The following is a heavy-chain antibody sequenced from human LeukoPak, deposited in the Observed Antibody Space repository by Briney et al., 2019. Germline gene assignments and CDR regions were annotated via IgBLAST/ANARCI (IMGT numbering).Heavy chain of an antibody. V-gene: IGHV4-61*01. D-gene: IGHD3-22*01. CDR3: ARVTGYMIEDYFDY. Sequence: PSETLSLTCTVSGRSLSSGSYYWSWLRQPPGTGLEWFGYIYYSGSTNYNPSLKSRVTISVDTSKNQFSLRLSSVTAADTAVYYCARVTGYMIEDYFDYWGQGTLVTVSS. CDR2: IYYSGST. CDR1: GRSLSSGSYY. J-gene: IGHJ4*02.